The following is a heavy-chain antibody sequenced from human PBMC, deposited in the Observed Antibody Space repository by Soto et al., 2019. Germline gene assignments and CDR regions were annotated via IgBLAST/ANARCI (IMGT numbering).Heavy chain of an antibody. CDR3: TTTPPPYCSSTSCFDDYYYYGMDV. CDR1: GFTFSNAW. V-gene: IGHV3-15*01. Sequence: SRGSLGLACASSGFTFSNAWMSWVRQAPGKGLDLVGAIKRKTDAVTTDYAAPVKGRFTISRYDSKNTRYLQMNSLKTDYTAVYYCTTTPPPYCSSTSCFDDYYYYGMDVWGQGTTVTVSS. J-gene: IGHJ6*01. CDR2: IKRKTDAVTT. D-gene: IGHD2-2*01.